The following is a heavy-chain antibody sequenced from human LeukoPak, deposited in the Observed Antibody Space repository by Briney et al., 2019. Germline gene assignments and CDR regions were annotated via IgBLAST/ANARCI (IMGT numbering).Heavy chain of an antibody. Sequence: PSETLSLTCTVSGGSIRSYYWSWLRQPPGKGLEGKGLEWIGYIYYGGSTSGSTNYNPSLKSRVTISVDTSKNQLSLKLNSVTAADTAVYYCARVSFTYYDILTGEFDYWGQGTLVTVSS. D-gene: IGHD3-9*01. CDR1: GGSIRSYY. V-gene: IGHV4-59*01. CDR3: ARVSFTYYDILTGEFDY. CDR2: IYYGGSTSGST. J-gene: IGHJ4*02.